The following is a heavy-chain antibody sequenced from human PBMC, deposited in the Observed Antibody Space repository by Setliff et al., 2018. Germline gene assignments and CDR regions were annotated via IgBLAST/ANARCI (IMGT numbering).Heavy chain of an antibody. V-gene: IGHV4-39*01. Sequence: PSETLSLTCNVSGGSINSRSYYWGWIRQPPGKGLEWIAMISYGGNTYYNPSLKRRVTISVDTSNDQFSLNLNSVTAADTAVYYCARGYYNFLSGYYTPYYFDYWGQGTLVTVSS. CDR3: ARGYYNFLSGYYTPYYFDY. D-gene: IGHD3-3*01. CDR1: GGSINSRSYY. CDR2: ISYGGNT. J-gene: IGHJ4*02.